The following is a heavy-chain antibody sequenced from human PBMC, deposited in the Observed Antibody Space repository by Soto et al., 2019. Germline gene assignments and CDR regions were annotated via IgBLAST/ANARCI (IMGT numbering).Heavy chain of an antibody. Sequence: QVQLVQSGPEMRKPGASVKVSCNTSGYTFTIYFIHWVRQAPGQGLEWMGWINPNSGDTKYAQNFQGRVTMTRDTSISTAYMDLGGLTSDDTAVFYCARAKRGSFYFDSWGQGTLVTVSS. CDR1: GYTFTIYF. CDR2: INPNSGDT. CDR3: ARAKRGSFYFDS. D-gene: IGHD1-26*01. J-gene: IGHJ4*02. V-gene: IGHV1-2*02.